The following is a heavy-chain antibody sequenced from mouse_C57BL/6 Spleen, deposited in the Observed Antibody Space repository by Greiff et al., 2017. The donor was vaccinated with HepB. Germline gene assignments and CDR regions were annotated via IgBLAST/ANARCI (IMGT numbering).Heavy chain of an antibody. J-gene: IGHJ1*03. CDR1: GYTFTSYW. D-gene: IGHD2-4*01. Sequence: QVQLQQPGAELVRPGSSVKLSCKASGYTFTSYWMDWVKQRPGQGLEWIGNIYPSDSETHYNQKFKDKATLTVDKSSSTAYMQLSSLTSEDSAVYYCARREGYDYDWYFDVWGTGTTVTVSS. CDR2: IYPSDSET. CDR3: ARREGYDYDWYFDV. V-gene: IGHV1-61*01.